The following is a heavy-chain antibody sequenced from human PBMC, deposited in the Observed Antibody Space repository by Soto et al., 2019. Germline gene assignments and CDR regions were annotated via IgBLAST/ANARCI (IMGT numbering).Heavy chain of an antibody. CDR1: GFTFSSYG. CDR3: TLSGWYRYFDY. V-gene: IGHV3-30*03. Sequence: QVQLVESGGGVVQPGRSLRLSCAASGFTFSSYGMHWVRQAPGKGLEWVAVISYDGSNKYYADSVKGRFTISRDNSKNTLYLQMNSLRAEDTAVYYCTLSGWYRYFDYGGQGTLVTVSS. CDR2: ISYDGSNK. J-gene: IGHJ4*02. D-gene: IGHD6-19*01.